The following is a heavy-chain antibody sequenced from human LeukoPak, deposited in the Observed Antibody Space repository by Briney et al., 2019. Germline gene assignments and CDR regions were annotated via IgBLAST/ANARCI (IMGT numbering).Heavy chain of an antibody. CDR1: GFTFSNAY. CDR2: ISSLGSTI. D-gene: IGHD5-24*01. Sequence: GGSLRLSCAASGFTFSNAYMNWVRQAPGKGLEWVSYISSLGSTIYYADSVKGRFTIFRDNAKNSLYLQMDGLRAEDTAVYYCARGEQEMATMSIDYWGQGTLVTVSS. V-gene: IGHV3-48*01. J-gene: IGHJ4*02. CDR3: ARGEQEMATMSIDY.